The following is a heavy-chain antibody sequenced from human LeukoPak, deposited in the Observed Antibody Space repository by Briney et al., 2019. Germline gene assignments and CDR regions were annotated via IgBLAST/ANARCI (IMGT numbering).Heavy chain of an antibody. D-gene: IGHD3-22*01. CDR2: IYTSGST. V-gene: IGHV4-4*07. CDR3: ARGGYYYDSSGGRDFQH. Sequence: PSETLSLTCTVSGGSISSYYWSWIRQPAGKGLEWIGRIYTSGSTNYNPSLKSRVTMSVDTSKNQFSLKLSSVTAADTAVDYCARGGYYYDSSGGRDFQHWGQGTLVTVSS. CDR1: GGSISSYY. J-gene: IGHJ1*01.